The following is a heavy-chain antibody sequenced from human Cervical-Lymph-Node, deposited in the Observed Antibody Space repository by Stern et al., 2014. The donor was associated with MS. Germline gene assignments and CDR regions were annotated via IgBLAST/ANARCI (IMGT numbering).Heavy chain of an antibody. CDR2: LNPSDGST. D-gene: IGHD5-18*01. V-gene: IGHV1-46*01. J-gene: IGHJ6*02. CDR1: GYTFISYY. Sequence: QVQLVQSGTEVKTPGASVKVSCEASGYTFISYYLHWVRQAPGQGLEWLGLLNPSDGSTTYAQKFQGRVAMTTDTSTNTAYLELFRLTSEDTAVYFWASDTAMGTLAHYYGMDIWGQGTTVTVSS. CDR3: ASDTAMGTLAHYYGMDI.